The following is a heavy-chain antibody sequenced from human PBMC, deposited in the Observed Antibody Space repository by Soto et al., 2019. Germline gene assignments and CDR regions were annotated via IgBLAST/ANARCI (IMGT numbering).Heavy chain of an antibody. CDR2: ISYDGSHK. J-gene: IGHJ4*02. CDR1: GFTFSSYI. D-gene: IGHD4-17*01. V-gene: IGHV3-30-3*01. Sequence: QVQLVESGGGVVQPGRSLRLSCAASGFTFSSYIMHWVRQAPGKGLEWVAVISYDGSHKYYADSVKGRFTISRDISKNTLYLQMNSLRVEDTAVYDCARDLDGDDYWGQGTLVTVSS. CDR3: ARDLDGDDY.